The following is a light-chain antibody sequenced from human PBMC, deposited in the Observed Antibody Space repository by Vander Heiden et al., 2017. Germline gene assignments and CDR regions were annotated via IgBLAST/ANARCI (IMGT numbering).Light chain of an antibody. V-gene: IGLV1-40*01. Sequence: QSVLTQPPSVSGAPGQRVTIPCTGSSSNIGAGYDVHWYQQLPGTAPKLLIYGNSSRPSGVPDRFSGSKSGTSASLAITGLQAEDEADYCCQSYDSSLSGSTVFGGGTKLTVL. J-gene: IGLJ2*01. CDR2: GNS. CDR1: SSNIGAGYD. CDR3: QSYDSSLSGSTV.